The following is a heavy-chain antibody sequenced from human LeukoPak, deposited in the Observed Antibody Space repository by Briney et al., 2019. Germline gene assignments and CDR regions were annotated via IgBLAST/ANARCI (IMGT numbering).Heavy chain of an antibody. V-gene: IGHV3-33*06. J-gene: IGHJ4*02. CDR3: AKPTSGDGSFLIDY. D-gene: IGHD1-26*01. Sequence: GGSLRLPCAASGFTFSSYGMHWVRQAPGKGLEWVAVIWYDGSYTYYAESVKGRFSISRDNSRNTLYLQMSSLRAEDTAVYYCAKPTSGDGSFLIDYWGQGTLDTVSS. CDR2: IWYDGSYT. CDR1: GFTFSSYG.